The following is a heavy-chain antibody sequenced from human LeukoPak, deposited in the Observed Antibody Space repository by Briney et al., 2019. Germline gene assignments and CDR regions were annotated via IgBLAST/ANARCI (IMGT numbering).Heavy chain of an antibody. CDR1: GFTFSSYG. CDR3: TKGGTYRTNWFDP. Sequence: GGSLRLSCAASGFTFSSYGMHWVRQAPGKGLEWVAFISYDGSQTYYAESVKGRFTISRDNSKNTLYLQMNSLRAEDTALYYCTKGGTYRTNWFDPWGQGTLVTVSS. J-gene: IGHJ5*02. D-gene: IGHD1-26*01. CDR2: ISYDGSQT. V-gene: IGHV3-30*18.